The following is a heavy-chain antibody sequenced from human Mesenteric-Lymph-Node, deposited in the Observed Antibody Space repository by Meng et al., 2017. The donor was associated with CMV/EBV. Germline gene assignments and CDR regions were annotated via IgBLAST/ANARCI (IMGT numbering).Heavy chain of an antibody. Sequence: GESLKISCAASGFTFSDYRMNWVRQAPGKGLEWVSSISSSGRYIFYADSAKGRFTISRDNAKNSLYLQMNSLRAEDTALYYCARSPGYCSDTNCYSNHFDYWGQGTLVTVSS. CDR1: GFTFSDYR. J-gene: IGHJ4*02. V-gene: IGHV3-21*01. CDR2: ISSSGRYI. D-gene: IGHD2-2*01. CDR3: ARSPGYCSDTNCYSNHFDY.